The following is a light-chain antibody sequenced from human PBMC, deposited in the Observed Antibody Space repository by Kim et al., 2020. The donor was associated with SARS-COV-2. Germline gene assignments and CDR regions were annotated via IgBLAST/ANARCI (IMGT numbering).Light chain of an antibody. J-gene: IGLJ2*01. CDR3: QVWDSSSDHRVV. CDR2: YDS. Sequence: PGKTAGMTGGGNSIGRKSVHWYQQKPGQAPVLVINYDSDRPSGIPERFSGSNSGNTATLTISRVEAGDEADYYCQVWDSSSDHRVVFGGGTQLTVL. V-gene: IGLV3-21*04. CDR1: SIGRKS.